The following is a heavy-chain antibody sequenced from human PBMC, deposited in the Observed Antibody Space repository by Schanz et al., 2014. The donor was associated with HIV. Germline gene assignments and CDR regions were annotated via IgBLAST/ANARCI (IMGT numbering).Heavy chain of an antibody. J-gene: IGHJ4*02. D-gene: IGHD5-12*01. CDR2: ISAYNGNP. CDR1: GYTFTSYG. Sequence: QVQLVQSGAEVKKPGASVKVSCKASGYTFTSYGINWVRQAPGQGLEWMGWISAYNGNPNYAQKLQGRVTMTTDTATSTAYMDLRSLRSDDTAVYYCARGAAEMATMTPWRYWGQGTLVTVSS. CDR3: ARGAAEMATMTPWRY. V-gene: IGHV1-18*01.